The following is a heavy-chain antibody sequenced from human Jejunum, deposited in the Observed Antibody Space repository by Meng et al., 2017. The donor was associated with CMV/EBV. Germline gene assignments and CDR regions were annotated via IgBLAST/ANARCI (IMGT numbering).Heavy chain of an antibody. CDR3: ARGESRGYYYFDY. CDR2: FSPGGNI. Sequence: QVHLQESGPGLVRTSETLSLTCTVSVYSISNYFWSWIRQPAGKKLEWIGRFSPGGNINYIPSLKGRLTMSVDTSNNQIFLNVTSVTAADTALYYCARGESRGYYYFDYWGQGILVTVSS. CDR1: VYSISNYF. V-gene: IGHV4-4*07. J-gene: IGHJ4*02. D-gene: IGHD3-22*01.